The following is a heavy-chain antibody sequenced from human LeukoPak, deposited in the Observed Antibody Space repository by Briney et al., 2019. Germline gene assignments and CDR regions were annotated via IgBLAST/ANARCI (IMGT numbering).Heavy chain of an antibody. D-gene: IGHD1-26*01. CDR3: ARGTREPV. V-gene: IGHV3-7*05. CDR2: IKQDGSEK. J-gene: IGHJ6*02. CDR1: GFTFSYYW. Sequence: GGSLRLSCAASGFTFSYYWMSWVRQAPGKGLEWVANIKQDGSEKYYVDSVKGRFTISRDNANDSLYLQMNSLRAEDTAVYYCARGTREPVWGQGTTVTVSS.